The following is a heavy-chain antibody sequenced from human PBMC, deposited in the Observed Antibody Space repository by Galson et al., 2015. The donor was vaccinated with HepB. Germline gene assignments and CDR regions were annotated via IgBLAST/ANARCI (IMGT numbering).Heavy chain of an antibody. CDR1: GFTFSRYG. V-gene: IGHV3-NL1*01. J-gene: IGHJ4*02. D-gene: IGHD4-23*01. CDR3: ADINFGGNS. CDR2: IYSGGST. Sequence: SLRLSCAASGFTFSRYGMHWVRQAPGKGLEWVSVIYSGGSTFYADSVKGRFTVSRDNSKNTVYLQMNSLRAEDTAVYYCADINFGGNSWGQGTPVTVSS.